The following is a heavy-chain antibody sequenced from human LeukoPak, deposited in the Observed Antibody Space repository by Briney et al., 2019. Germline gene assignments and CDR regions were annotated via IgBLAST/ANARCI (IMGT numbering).Heavy chain of an antibody. CDR3: ANTVRGRYFDWLSDASDI. D-gene: IGHD3-9*01. V-gene: IGHV3-30*02. Sequence: GGSLRLSCAASGFTFSSYGMHWVRQAPGKGLEWVAFIRYDGSNKYYADSVKGRFTISRDNSKNTLYLQMNSLRAEDTAVYYCANTVRGRYFDWLSDASDIWGQGTMVTVSS. CDR2: IRYDGSNK. CDR1: GFTFSSYG. J-gene: IGHJ3*02.